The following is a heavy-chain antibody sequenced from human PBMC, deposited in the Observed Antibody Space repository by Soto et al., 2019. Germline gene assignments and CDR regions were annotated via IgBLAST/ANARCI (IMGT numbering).Heavy chain of an antibody. J-gene: IGHJ4*02. D-gene: IGHD3-3*01. CDR2: ISGSGGST. CDR3: ARDQFWSGYYMAPRY. Sequence: GGSLRLSCAASGFTFSSYAMSWVRQAPGKGLKWVSAISGSGGSTYYAGSVKGIFTISLYNSKNTLFLQMNILRAEDTALYYCARDQFWSGYYMAPRYGGQGTLVTVSS. V-gene: IGHV3-23*01. CDR1: GFTFSSYA.